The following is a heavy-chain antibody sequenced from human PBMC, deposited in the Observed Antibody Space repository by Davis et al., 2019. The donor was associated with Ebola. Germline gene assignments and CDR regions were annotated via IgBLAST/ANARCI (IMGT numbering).Heavy chain of an antibody. V-gene: IGHV3-72*01. CDR3: ASIRGIMGY. J-gene: IGHJ4*02. CDR2: TKNKAYSYRT. Sequence: LSCEASGFSFSDHFVDWVRQAPGKGLEWVGRTKNKAYSYRTEYAASVRGRFTISRDDSQNSVYLQMNSLKTEDTAVYFCASIRGIMGYWGQGTLVTVSS. D-gene: IGHD3-10*01. CDR1: GFSFSDHF.